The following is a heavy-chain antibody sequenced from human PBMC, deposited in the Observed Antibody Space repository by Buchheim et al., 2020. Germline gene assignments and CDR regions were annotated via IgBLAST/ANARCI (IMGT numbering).Heavy chain of an antibody. J-gene: IGHJ4*02. V-gene: IGHV3-7*01. CDR1: GFTFSDYH. D-gene: IGHD4-23*01. CDR3: ARDIGGTFYFDY. Sequence: EVRLVESGGDLVQPEGSLRLSCEVSGFTFSDYHMSWARQAPGKGLEWVAIINRDGSSKHYVDSVKGRFTVSRDNAKNSLYLQMNSLRVEDTAIYYCARDIGGTFYFDYWGQGSL. CDR2: INRDGSSK.